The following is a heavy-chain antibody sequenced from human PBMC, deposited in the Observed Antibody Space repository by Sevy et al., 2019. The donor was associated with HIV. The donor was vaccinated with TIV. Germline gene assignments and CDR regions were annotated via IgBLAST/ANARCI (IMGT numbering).Heavy chain of an antibody. CDR1: GYTFTSYD. D-gene: IGHD3-3*01. J-gene: IGHJ6*02. CDR2: MNPNSGNT. Sequence: ASVKVSCKASGYTFTSYDINWVRQATGQGLEWMGWMNPNSGNTGYAQKFQGRVTMTRNTSISTAYMELSSRRSEDTAVYYTAIYSHVYYDFWSGYPIGGYYYYGMDVWGQGTTVTVSS. CDR3: AIYSHVYYDFWSGYPIGGYYYYGMDV. V-gene: IGHV1-8*01.